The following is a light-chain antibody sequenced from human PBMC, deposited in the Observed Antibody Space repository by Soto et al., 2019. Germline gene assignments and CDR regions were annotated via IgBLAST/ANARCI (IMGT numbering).Light chain of an antibody. CDR3: QQYDSSPWT. Sequence: ETVLTQSPGTLSLSPGERATLSCRASQDIRSNYLAWYRQTPGQAPRLLIYGASKRASGIADRFSGSGSGTDFTLIIIRLEPEDFALYYCQQYDSSPWTFGQGTKVEIK. V-gene: IGKV3-20*01. CDR2: GAS. J-gene: IGKJ1*01. CDR1: QDIRSNY.